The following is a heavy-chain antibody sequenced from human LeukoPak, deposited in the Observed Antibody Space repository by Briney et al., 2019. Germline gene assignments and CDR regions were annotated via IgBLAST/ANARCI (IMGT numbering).Heavy chain of an antibody. V-gene: IGHV5-51*01. J-gene: IGHJ4*02. CDR3: ARGCSGGSCSNGGFDY. Sequence: GESLKISCKASGYSSINFWIGWVRQVPGKGLEWMGIIYPGDSDTRYSPSFQGQVTISADKSISTAYLQWSSLKASDTAMYYCARGCSGGSCSNGGFDYWGQGTLVTVSS. D-gene: IGHD2-15*01. CDR2: IYPGDSDT. CDR1: GYSSINFW.